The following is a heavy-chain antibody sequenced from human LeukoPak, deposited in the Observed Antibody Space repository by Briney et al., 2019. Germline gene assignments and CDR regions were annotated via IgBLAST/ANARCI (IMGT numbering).Heavy chain of an antibody. V-gene: IGHV4-39*01. D-gene: IGHD3-3*01. CDR2: IYYSGST. Sequence: SETLSLTCTVSGGSISSSSYYWGWIRQPPGKGLEWIGSIYYSGSTYYNPSLKSRVTISVDTSKNQFSLKLSSVTAADTAVYYCARVHGGTYYDFWSGYLIDYWGQGTLVTVSS. CDR3: ARVHGGTYYDFWSGYLIDY. CDR1: GGSISSSSYY. J-gene: IGHJ4*02.